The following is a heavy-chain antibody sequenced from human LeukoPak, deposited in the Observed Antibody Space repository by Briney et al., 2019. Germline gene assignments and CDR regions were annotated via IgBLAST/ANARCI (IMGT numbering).Heavy chain of an antibody. V-gene: IGHV1-18*01. CDR1: GYTFTSYG. Sequence: ASVKVSCKASGYTFTSYGISWVRQAPGQGLEWMEWISAYNGNTNYAQKLQGRVTMTTDTSTSTAYMELRSLRSDDTAVYYCARDLGVVVPAAVLDYWGQGTLVTVPS. CDR3: ARDLGVVVPAAVLDY. D-gene: IGHD2-2*01. J-gene: IGHJ4*02. CDR2: ISAYNGNT.